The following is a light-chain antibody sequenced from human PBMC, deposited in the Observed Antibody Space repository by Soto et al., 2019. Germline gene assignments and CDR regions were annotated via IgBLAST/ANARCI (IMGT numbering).Light chain of an antibody. CDR3: QQYNNWPPWT. CDR2: GAS. Sequence: EIVMTQSPDTLSVSPGERATLYCRASQSVGSHLAWYQQKPGQAPRLLIYGASTRATGIPARFSGSGSGTEFTLTISSLQSEDFTVYYCQQYNNWPPWTFGQGTKVEIK. V-gene: IGKV3-15*01. CDR1: QSVGSH. J-gene: IGKJ1*01.